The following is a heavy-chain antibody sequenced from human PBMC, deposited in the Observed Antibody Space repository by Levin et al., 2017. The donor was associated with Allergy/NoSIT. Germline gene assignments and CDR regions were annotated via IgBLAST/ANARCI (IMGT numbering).Heavy chain of an antibody. D-gene: IGHD3-10*01. CDR2: ISYDGSNK. V-gene: IGHV3-30-3*01. CDR3: ASYFPYYYGSGSYYYFDY. CDR1: GFTFSSYA. Sequence: LSLTCAASGFTFSSYAMHWVRQAPGKGLEWVAVISYDGSNKYYADSVKGRFTISRDNSKNTLYLQMNSLRAEDTAVYYCASYFPYYYGSGSYYYFDYWGQGTLVTVSS. J-gene: IGHJ4*02.